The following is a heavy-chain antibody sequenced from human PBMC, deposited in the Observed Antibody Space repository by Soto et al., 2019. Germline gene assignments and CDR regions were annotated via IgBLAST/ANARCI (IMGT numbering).Heavy chain of an antibody. Sequence: QVQLVQSGAELKKPGASVKVSCKASGYTFSNYDMNWVRQATGQGPEWIGWVNPNNGDTGYAQEFQGRVTLTTGISTTTAYMELTSLRSEDTAIYYCAKVARKGSGIDFDYWGQGTLITVSS. V-gene: IGHV1-8*01. CDR2: VNPNNGDT. CDR3: AKVARKGSGIDFDY. J-gene: IGHJ4*02. CDR1: GYTFSNYD. D-gene: IGHD3-10*01.